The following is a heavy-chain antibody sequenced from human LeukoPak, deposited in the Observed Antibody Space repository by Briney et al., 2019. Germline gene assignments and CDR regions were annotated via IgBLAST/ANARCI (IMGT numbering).Heavy chain of an antibody. J-gene: IGHJ4*02. CDR2: ISYDGSNK. Sequence: PGGSLRLSCAASGFTFSSYAMHWVRRAPGKGLKWVAVISYDGSNKYYADSVKGRFTISRDNSNNTLYLQMNSLRAEDTAVYYCARGPFGVVIRYYFDYWGQGTLVTVSS. CDR3: ARGPFGVVIRYYFDY. V-gene: IGHV3-30-3*01. D-gene: IGHD3-3*01. CDR1: GFTFSSYA.